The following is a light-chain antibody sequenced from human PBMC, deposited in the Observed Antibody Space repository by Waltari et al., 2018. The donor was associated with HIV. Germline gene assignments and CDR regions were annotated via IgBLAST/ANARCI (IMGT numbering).Light chain of an antibody. J-gene: IGLJ1*01. CDR3: ATWDGSLGAFFV. Sequence: QSVLTQPPSASGTPGQRVTISSSGTTSNVGTNFVSWYQHLPGAAPKLLMYRDNRRPSGVPDRFSGSKSGASASLAISGLRSEDEGDYYCATWDGSLGAFFVFGVGTKVTVL. CDR1: TSNVGTNF. CDR2: RDN. V-gene: IGLV1-47*01.